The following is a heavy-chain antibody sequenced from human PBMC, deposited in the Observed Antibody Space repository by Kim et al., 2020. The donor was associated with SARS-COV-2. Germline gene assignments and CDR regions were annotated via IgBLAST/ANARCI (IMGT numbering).Heavy chain of an antibody. Sequence: GGSLRLSCAASGFTFSSYGMHWVRQAPGKGLEWVAVISYDGSNKYYADSVKGRFTISRDNSKNTLYLQMNSLRAEDTAVYYCAKERNTGYSSGWTYYYYIMDVWGQGTTVTVSS. CDR1: GFTFSSYG. CDR2: ISYDGSNK. D-gene: IGHD6-19*01. CDR3: AKERNTGYSSGWTYYYYIMDV. J-gene: IGHJ6*02. V-gene: IGHV3-30*18.